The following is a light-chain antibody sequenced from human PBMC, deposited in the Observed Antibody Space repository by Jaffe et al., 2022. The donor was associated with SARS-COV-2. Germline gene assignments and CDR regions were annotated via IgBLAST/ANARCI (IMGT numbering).Light chain of an antibody. CDR3: QSFDSRLSGYV. J-gene: IGLJ1*01. V-gene: IGLV1-40*01. CDR2: ANS. CDR1: SSNIGAGYD. Sequence: QSGLTQPSSVSGAQGQRVTISCTGSSSNIGAGYDVHWYQLLPGAAPKLLIYANSDRPSGVPDRFSGSKSGTSASLAISGLQAEDEADYYCQSFDSRLSGYVFGTGTKVTVL.